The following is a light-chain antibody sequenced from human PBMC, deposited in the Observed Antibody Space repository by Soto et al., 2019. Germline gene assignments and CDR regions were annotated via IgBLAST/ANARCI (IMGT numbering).Light chain of an antibody. Sequence: IRLTQSPSSLSASVGDIVTITFRASQGISSYLACYQQKPGKAPTLLIYAASTLQSGVPSRFSGSGSGTDFTLTISSLQPEDFATYYCQQLNSYPLTFGGGTKVDIK. CDR2: AAS. CDR3: QQLNSYPLT. CDR1: QGISSY. V-gene: IGKV1-9*01. J-gene: IGKJ4*01.